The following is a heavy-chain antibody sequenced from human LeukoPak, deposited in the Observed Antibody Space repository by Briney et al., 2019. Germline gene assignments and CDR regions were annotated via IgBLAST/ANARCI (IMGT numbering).Heavy chain of an antibody. CDR3: ASWEEIEGSVISRGRRLDSGPTGAFDI. CDR1: GGTFISYA. V-gene: IGHV1-69*04. D-gene: IGHD5-12*01. Sequence: SVKVSCKASGGTFISYAISWVRQAPGQGLEWMGRIIPILGIANYAQKFQGRVTITADKSTSTAYMELSSLRSEDTAVYYCASWEEIEGSVISRGRRLDSGPTGAFDIWGQGTMVTVSS. CDR2: IIPILGIA. J-gene: IGHJ3*02.